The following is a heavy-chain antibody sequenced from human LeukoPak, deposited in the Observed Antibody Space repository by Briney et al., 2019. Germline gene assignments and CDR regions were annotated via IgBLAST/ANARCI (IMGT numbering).Heavy chain of an antibody. J-gene: IGHJ5*02. CDR1: GGTFSSYA. CDR2: IIPILGIA. Sequence: ASVKVSCKASGGTFSSYAISWVRQAPGHGPEWMGRIIPILGIANYAQKFQGRVTITADKSTSTAYMELSSLRSEDTAVYYYARVEPNDYSNQHRGAKYNWFDPWGQGTLVTVSS. V-gene: IGHV1-69*04. CDR3: ARVEPNDYSNQHRGAKYNWFDP. D-gene: IGHD4-11*01.